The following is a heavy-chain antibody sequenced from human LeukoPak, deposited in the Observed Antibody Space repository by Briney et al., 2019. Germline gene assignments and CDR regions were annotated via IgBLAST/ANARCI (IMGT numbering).Heavy chain of an antibody. V-gene: IGHV3-48*01. CDR3: ASLSGGSRDY. D-gene: IGHD2-15*01. Sequence: GGSLRLSCAASGFTFSSYSMNWVRQAPGKGLEWVSYISSSSSTIYYADSVKGRFTISRDNAKNSLYLQMNSLRAEDTAVYYCASLSGGSRDYWGQGTLVIVSS. J-gene: IGHJ4*02. CDR2: ISSSSSTI. CDR1: GFTFSSYS.